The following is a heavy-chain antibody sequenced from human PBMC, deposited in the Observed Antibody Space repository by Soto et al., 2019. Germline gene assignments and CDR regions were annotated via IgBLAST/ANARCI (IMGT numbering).Heavy chain of an antibody. CDR1: GGSISSSSYY. J-gene: IGHJ5*02. CDR3: ARPNRITMVRGADNWFDP. D-gene: IGHD3-10*01. V-gene: IGHV4-39*01. Sequence: SEILSLTCTVSGGSISSSSYYWGWIRQPPGKGLEWIGSIYYSGSTYYNPSLKSRVTISVDTSKNQFSLKLSSVTAADTAVYYCARPNRITMVRGADNWFDPWCQGTLVT. CDR2: IYYSGST.